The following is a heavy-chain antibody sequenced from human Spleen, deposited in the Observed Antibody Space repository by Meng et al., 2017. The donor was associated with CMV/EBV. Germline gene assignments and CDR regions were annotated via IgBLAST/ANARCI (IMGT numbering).Heavy chain of an antibody. CDR3: ARGYRAATGVDY. D-gene: IGHD6-13*01. CDR1: GGSISSSSYY. Sequence: SETLSLTCTVSGGSISSSSYYWGWIRQPPGKGLEWIGSIYYSGSTYYNPSLKSRVTISVDTSKNQFSLKLSSVTAADTAVYYCARGYRAATGVDYWGQGTLVTVSS. V-gene: IGHV4-39*07. CDR2: IYYSGST. J-gene: IGHJ4*02.